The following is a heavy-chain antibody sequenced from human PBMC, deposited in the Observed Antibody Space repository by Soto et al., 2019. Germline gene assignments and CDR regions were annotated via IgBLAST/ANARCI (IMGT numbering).Heavy chain of an antibody. CDR3: ATGRDGYNLVF. V-gene: IGHV1-69*13. D-gene: IGHD5-12*01. CDR1: GGTFSSYA. CDR2: IIPIFGTA. Sequence: GASVKVSCKASGGTFSSYAISWVRQAPGQGLEWMGGIIPIFGTANYAQKFQGRVTITADESTSTAYMELSSLRSEDTAVYYCATGRDGYNLVFWGQGTLVTVSS. J-gene: IGHJ4*02.